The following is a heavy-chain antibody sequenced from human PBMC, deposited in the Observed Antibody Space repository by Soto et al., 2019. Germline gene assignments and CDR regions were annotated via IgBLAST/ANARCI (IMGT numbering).Heavy chain of an antibody. D-gene: IGHD3-22*01. Sequence: EVQLVESGGGLVKPGGSLRLSCTASGFIFSNAWINWVRQAPGKGLEWVGRVKSKTAGGTTDFAAPVKGRFAISRDDSKNIVYMQMNRLRTEGTAVYYCSTSSYINMIAVRLDDWGLGTRVTVSS. CDR3: STSSYINMIAVRLDD. J-gene: IGHJ4*01. V-gene: IGHV3-15*07. CDR1: GFIFSNAW. CDR2: VKSKTAGGTT.